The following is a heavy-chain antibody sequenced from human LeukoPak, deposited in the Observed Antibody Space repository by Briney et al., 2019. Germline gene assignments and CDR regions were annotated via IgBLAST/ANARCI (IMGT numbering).Heavy chain of an antibody. D-gene: IGHD5/OR15-5a*01. CDR1: GGSISSYY. CDR3: ARGGRGYSVYVIDY. CDR2: IYYSGST. V-gene: IGHV4-59*01. Sequence: SETLSLTCTVSGGSISSYYWSWIRQPPGKGLEWIGCIYYSGSTNYNPSLKSRVTISVDTSKNQFSLKLSSVTAADTAVYYCARGGRGYSVYVIDYWGQGTLVTVSS. J-gene: IGHJ4*02.